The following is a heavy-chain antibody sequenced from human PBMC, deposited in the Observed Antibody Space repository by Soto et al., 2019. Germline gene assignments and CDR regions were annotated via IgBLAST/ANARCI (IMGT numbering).Heavy chain of an antibody. CDR1: GFTFSSYA. Sequence: GGSLRLSRAASGFTFSSYAMSWVRQAPGKGLEWVSAISGSGGSTYYADSVKGRFTISRDNSKNTLYLQMNSLRAEDTAVYYCAKDPSIAVAGTSFDYWGQGTLVTVSS. D-gene: IGHD6-19*01. V-gene: IGHV3-23*01. CDR2: ISGSGGST. J-gene: IGHJ4*02. CDR3: AKDPSIAVAGTSFDY.